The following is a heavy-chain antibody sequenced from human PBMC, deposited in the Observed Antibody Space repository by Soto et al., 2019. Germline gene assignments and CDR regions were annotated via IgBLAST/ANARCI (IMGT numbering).Heavy chain of an antibody. CDR3: ARDTESNRYND. CDR2: IRPDNGNR. V-gene: IGHV1-18*01. CDR1: GYTFSTSG. J-gene: IGHJ1*01. Sequence: GASVKVSCKTSGYTFSTSGISWVRQAPGQGLEWVGWIRPDNGNRKSAQRLQGRVTLTTGTSASTAYMELRSLASDDTAMYYCARDTESNRYNDWGQGTLVTVSS. D-gene: IGHD1-20*01.